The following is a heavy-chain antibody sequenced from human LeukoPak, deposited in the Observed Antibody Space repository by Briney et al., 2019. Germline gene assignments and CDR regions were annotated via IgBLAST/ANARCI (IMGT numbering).Heavy chain of an antibody. CDR1: GFTFSSYS. D-gene: IGHD1-26*01. J-gene: IGHJ4*02. V-gene: IGHV3-21*01. CDR2: ISSSSSYI. Sequence: GGSLRLSCAASGFTFSSYSMNWARQAPGKGLEWVSSISSSSSYIYYADPVKGRFTISRDNAKNSLYLQMNSLRAEDTAVYYCARKRPYGNFDYWGQGTLVTVSS. CDR3: ARKRPYGNFDY.